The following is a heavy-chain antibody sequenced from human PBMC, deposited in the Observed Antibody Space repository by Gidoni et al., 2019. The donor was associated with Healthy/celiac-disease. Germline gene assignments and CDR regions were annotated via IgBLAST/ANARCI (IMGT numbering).Heavy chain of an antibody. Sequence: LQLQESGSGLVKPSQTLTLNCAVAGGSISSCVYSWSWIRLPPGKGLECIGYIHHSGSTYYNPSLQTRVTISIDRSKHQFSLKLSSVTAADTAVYYCARETGTNLFDPWGQGTLVTVSS. V-gene: IGHV4-30-2*01. CDR3: ARETGTNLFDP. CDR2: IHHSGST. J-gene: IGHJ5*02. CDR1: GGSISSCVYS. D-gene: IGHD1-1*01.